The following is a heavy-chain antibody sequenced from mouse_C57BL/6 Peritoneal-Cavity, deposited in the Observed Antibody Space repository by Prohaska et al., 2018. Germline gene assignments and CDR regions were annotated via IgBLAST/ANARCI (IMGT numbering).Heavy chain of an antibody. Sequence: SCKASGYSFTGYYMNWVKQSSEQILEWIGENKPSTGGTTYNQKFKAKATLTVDKSSSTAYMQLKSLTSEDSAVYYCARFRSNYFDYWGQGTTLTVSS. CDR3: ARFRSNYFDY. V-gene: IGHV1-42*01. CDR1: GYSFTGYY. J-gene: IGHJ2*01. CDR2: NKPSTGGT. D-gene: IGHD1-1*01.